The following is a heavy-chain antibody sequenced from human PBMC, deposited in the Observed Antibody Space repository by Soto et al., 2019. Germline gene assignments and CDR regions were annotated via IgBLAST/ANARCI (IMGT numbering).Heavy chain of an antibody. D-gene: IGHD2-15*01. V-gene: IGHV3-23*03. CDR2: IDLSGTTT. Sequence: PGGSLRLSCAASRFSFSAYSMNWVRQTPGGGLEWVSFIDLSGTTTYYRDSVKGRFTIFKDKSRNTVYLQMRSLTVEDAAIYYCTKDRVPDGIYSFDYWGQGALVTVSS. CDR1: RFSFSAYS. CDR3: TKDRVPDGIYSFDY. J-gene: IGHJ4*02.